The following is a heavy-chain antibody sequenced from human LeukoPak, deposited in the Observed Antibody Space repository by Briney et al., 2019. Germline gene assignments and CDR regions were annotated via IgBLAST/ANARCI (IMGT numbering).Heavy chain of an antibody. V-gene: IGHV3-23*01. Sequence: GGPLSLPCAASGFTYSSYAMSWARQAPGRGLGWVSAISGSGGNTYYADYVKGRLTISRHNSKNTLYLQINSLRAEDTAGYYCAKDPRVRGVEPYYFDFGGRETVDSVS. J-gene: IGHJ4*02. CDR1: GFTYSSYA. CDR2: ISGSGGNT. D-gene: IGHD3-10*01. CDR3: AKDPRVRGVEPYYFDF.